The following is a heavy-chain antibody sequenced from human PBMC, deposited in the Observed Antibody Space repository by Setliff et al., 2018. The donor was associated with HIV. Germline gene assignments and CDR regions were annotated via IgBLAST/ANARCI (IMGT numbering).Heavy chain of an antibody. Sequence: LRLSCAASGFTFSSYGMHWVRQAPGKGLEWVAVIWYDGSNKYYADSVKGRFTISRDNSKNTLYLQMNSLRAEDTAVYYCAKARGLATVPYYYFYMDVWGKGTTVTVSS. CDR2: IWYDGSNK. V-gene: IGHV3-33*06. CDR1: GFTFSSYG. CDR3: AKARGLATVPYYYFYMDV. J-gene: IGHJ6*03. D-gene: IGHD2-2*01.